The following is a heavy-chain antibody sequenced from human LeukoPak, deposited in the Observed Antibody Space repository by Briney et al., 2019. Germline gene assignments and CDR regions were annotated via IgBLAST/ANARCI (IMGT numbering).Heavy chain of an antibody. V-gene: IGHV4-59*01. CDR2: IYYTGRT. D-gene: IGHD3-9*01. Sequence: SETLSLTCTVSGGSINNYYWSWIRQPPGKGLEWIGYIYYTGRTNYNPSLQSRVTMSVDTSKNQFSLKLSSVTAADTAVYYCARESYDILTGYWGALDAFDIWGQGTMVTVSS. CDR1: GGSINNYY. J-gene: IGHJ3*02. CDR3: ARESYDILTGYWGALDAFDI.